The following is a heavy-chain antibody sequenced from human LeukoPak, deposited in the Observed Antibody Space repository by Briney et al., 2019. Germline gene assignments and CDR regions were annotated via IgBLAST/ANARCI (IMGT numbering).Heavy chain of an antibody. CDR3: ARAFYGWAYWWCWFDP. J-gene: IGHJ5*02. CDR2: INPNSGGT. Sequence: ASVKVSCKASGYTFTGYYMHWVRQAPGQGLEWMGWINPNSGGTNYAQKFQGRVTMTRDTSISTAYMELSRLRSDDTAVYYCARAFYGWAYWWCWFDPWGQGTLVTVSS. CDR1: GYTFTGYY. V-gene: IGHV1-2*02. D-gene: IGHD2-21*01.